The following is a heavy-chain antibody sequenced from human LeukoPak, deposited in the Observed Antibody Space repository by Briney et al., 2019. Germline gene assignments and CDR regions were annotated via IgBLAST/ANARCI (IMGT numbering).Heavy chain of an antibody. CDR2: ISSSGSTI. J-gene: IGHJ4*02. CDR1: GFTFGDYY. Sequence: GSLRLSCVASGFTFGDYYMSWIRQAPGKGLEWVSYISSSGSTIYYADSVKGRFTISRDNAKNSLYLQMNSLRAEDTAVYYCARIGASSWYEDYWGQGTLVTVSS. D-gene: IGHD6-13*01. V-gene: IGHV3-11*01. CDR3: ARIGASSWYEDY.